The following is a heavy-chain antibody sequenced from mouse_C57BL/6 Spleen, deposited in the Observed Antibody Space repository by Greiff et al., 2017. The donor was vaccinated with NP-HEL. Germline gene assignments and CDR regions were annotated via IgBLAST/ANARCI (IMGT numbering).Heavy chain of an antibody. Sequence: VQLKQSGPELVKPGASVKIPCKASGYTFTDYNMDWVKQSHGKSLEWIGDINPNNGGTIYNQKFKGKATLTVDKSSSTAYMELRSLTSEDTAVYYCARRGLRVYYFDYWGQGTTLTVSS. CDR1: GYTFTDYN. CDR3: ARRGLRVYYFDY. V-gene: IGHV1-18*01. D-gene: IGHD1-1*01. CDR2: INPNNGGT. J-gene: IGHJ2*01.